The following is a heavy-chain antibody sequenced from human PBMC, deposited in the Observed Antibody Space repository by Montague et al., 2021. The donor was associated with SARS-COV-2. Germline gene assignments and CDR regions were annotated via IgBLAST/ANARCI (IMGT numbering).Heavy chain of an antibody. D-gene: IGHD1-14*01. CDR2: IYYRYKWYN. J-gene: IGHJ4*02. CDR1: GDSVFRNIAA. V-gene: IGHV6-1*01. CDR3: TQERGPGRTTWHYFDY. Sequence: CAISGDSVFRNIAAWKWLRQSPPKGPEWLGRIYYRYKWYNDYEVSVRSRITISPDTSKNQFSLQLNSVTPVDTAVYYCTQERGPGRTTWHYFDYWGQGTLVTVSS.